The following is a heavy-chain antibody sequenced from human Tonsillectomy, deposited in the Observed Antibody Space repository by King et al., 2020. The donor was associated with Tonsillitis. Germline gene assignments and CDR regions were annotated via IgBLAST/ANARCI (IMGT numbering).Heavy chain of an antibody. V-gene: IGHV1-18*01. CDR2: ISAYNGNT. CDR1: GYTFTSDG. Sequence: VQLVESGAEVKKPGASVKVSCKASGYTFTSDGISWVRQAPGQGLEWMGWISAYNGNTNYAQKLQGRVTMTTDTSTRTAYMELRSLRSDDTAVYYCARAGSWGAYYYDSSGYYYVDYWGQGTLVTVSS. J-gene: IGHJ4*02. D-gene: IGHD3-22*01. CDR3: ARAGSWGAYYYDSSGYYYVDY.